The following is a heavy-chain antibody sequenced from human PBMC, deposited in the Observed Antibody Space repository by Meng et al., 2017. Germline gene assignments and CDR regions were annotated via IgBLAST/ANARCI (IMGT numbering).Heavy chain of an antibody. CDR3: ARGRARYEYFQH. CDR1: GFTFSSYA. D-gene: IGHD6-6*01. CDR2: ISYDGSNK. J-gene: IGHJ1*01. Sequence: GESLKISCAASGFTFSSYAMHWVRQAPGKGLEWVAVISYDGSNKYYADSAKGRFTISRDNSKNTLYLQMNSLRAEDTAVYYCARGRARYEYFQHWGQGTLVTVSS. V-gene: IGHV3-30*01.